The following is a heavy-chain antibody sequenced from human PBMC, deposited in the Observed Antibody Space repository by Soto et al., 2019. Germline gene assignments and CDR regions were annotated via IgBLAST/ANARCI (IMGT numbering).Heavy chain of an antibody. CDR2: MNGTSGNT. CDR3: AKADSNYAGRFSYYYMDV. J-gene: IGHJ6*03. D-gene: IGHD4-4*01. Sequence: ASVKVSCKASGYSFITYDINWVRQAAGQGLEWMGWMNGTSGNTDCAQKFQGKVTMTTDTSTSTAYMELRNLRSDDTAVYYCAKADSNYAGRFSYYYMDVWGTGTMVTVSS. V-gene: IGHV1-8*01. CDR1: GYSFITYD.